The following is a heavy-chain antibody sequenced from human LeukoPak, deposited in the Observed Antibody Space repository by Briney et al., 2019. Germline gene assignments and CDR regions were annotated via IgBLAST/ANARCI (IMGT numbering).Heavy chain of an antibody. CDR2: ISYDGSNK. D-gene: IGHD6-13*01. Sequence: PGGSLRLSCAASGFTFSSYAMHWVRQAPGKGLEWVAVISYDGSNKYYADSVKGRFTISRDNSKNTLYLQMNSLRAEDTAVYYCARERSAAAGYDSLDYWGQGTLVTVSS. CDR1: GFTFSSYA. V-gene: IGHV3-30*04. J-gene: IGHJ4*02. CDR3: ARERSAAAGYDSLDY.